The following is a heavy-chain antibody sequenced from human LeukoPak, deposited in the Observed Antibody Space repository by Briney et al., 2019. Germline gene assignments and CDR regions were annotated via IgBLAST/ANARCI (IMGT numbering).Heavy chain of an antibody. CDR2: ISAYNSNT. Sequence: ASVKLSCKASGSTFTSYGISWVRQAPGQGLEWMGGISAYNSNTKYAQKLHGRVTMTTDTSTSTASMELRSLRSDDTAVYYCARADSRRSSRDYYYYYMDVWGKGTTVTVSS. V-gene: IGHV1-18*01. J-gene: IGHJ6*03. CDR1: GSTFTSYG. D-gene: IGHD3-22*01. CDR3: ARADSRRSSRDYYYYYMDV.